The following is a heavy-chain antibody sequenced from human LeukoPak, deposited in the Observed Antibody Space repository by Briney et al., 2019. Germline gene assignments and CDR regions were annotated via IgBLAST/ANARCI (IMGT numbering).Heavy chain of an antibody. CDR2: INPNSGGT. V-gene: IGHV1-2*02. D-gene: IGHD2-2*01. CDR1: GYTFTGYY. CDR3: ARVGPAAYYFDY. J-gene: IGHJ4*02. Sequence: ASVKVSCKASGYTFTGYYMHWVRQAPGQGLEWMGWINPNSGGTNHAQKFQGRVTMTRDTSISTAYMELSRLRSDDTAVYYCARVGPAAYYFDYWGQGTLVTVSS.